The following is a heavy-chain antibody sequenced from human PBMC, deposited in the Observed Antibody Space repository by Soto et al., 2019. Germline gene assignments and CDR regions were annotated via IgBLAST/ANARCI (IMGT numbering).Heavy chain of an antibody. J-gene: IGHJ4*02. CDR3: ARERGLTASTLFGY. Sequence: QVQLVQSGPEVKMPGASVNVSCKASGYTFTSYGINWVRQAPGQGLEWMGGVSTYNGNTKYAQKFQGRVTMTTDTSTTTVYMHLRSLRSDDTAVYYCARERGLTASTLFGYWGQGTVVTVS. CDR2: VSTYNGNT. D-gene: IGHD3-10*02. V-gene: IGHV1-18*01. CDR1: GYTFTSYG.